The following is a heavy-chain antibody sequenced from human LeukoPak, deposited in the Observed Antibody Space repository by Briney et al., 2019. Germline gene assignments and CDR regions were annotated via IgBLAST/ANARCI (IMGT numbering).Heavy chain of an antibody. CDR2: ISSSSSYI. Sequence: GGSLRLSCAVSGFNFNTYWMTWVRQAPGKGLEWVSSISSSSSYIYYADSVKGRFTISRDNAKNSLYLQMNSLRAEDTAVYYCARVFIYCGGDCYSGEFGYWGQGTLVTVSS. J-gene: IGHJ4*02. CDR3: ARVFIYCGGDCYSGEFGY. D-gene: IGHD2-21*02. CDR1: GFNFNTYW. V-gene: IGHV3-21*01.